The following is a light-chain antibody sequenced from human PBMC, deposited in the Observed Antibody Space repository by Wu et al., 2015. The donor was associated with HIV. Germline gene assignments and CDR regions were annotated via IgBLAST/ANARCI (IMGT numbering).Light chain of an antibody. Sequence: EIVMTQSPATLSVSPGERATLSCRASQSVSSNLAWYQQKPGQAPRLLIYGASTRATGIPARFSGSGSGTEFTLTISSLQSEGFAVYYCQQYNNWPRSITFGQGTRLEIK. CDR2: GAS. J-gene: IGKJ5*01. CDR1: QSVSSN. CDR3: QQYNNWPRSIT. V-gene: IGKV3-15*01.